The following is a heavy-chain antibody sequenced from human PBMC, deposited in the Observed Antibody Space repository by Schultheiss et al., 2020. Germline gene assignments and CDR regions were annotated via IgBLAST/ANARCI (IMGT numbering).Heavy chain of an antibody. V-gene: IGHV4-31*03. CDR2: IYDSGST. CDR3: ARGVDAATPYYYDSSGYCDY. Sequence: SETLAITCTVSGGSINSGGYYWSWIRQHPGKGLEWIGYIYDSGSTYYNPSLKSRVTISLDTSKNLFSLKLSSVTAADTAVYYCARGVDAATPYYYDSSGYCDYWGQGIMVTVSS. CDR1: GGSINSGGYY. J-gene: IGHJ4*02. D-gene: IGHD3-22*01.